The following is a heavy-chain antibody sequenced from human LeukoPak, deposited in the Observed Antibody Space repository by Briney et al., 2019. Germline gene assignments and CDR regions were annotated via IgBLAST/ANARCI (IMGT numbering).Heavy chain of an antibody. V-gene: IGHV3-48*01. J-gene: IGHJ4*02. CDR2: MSSSSSTI. CDR3: ARDPSYSNYENDY. Sequence: PGGSLRLSCAASGFTFSSYSMKWVRQAPGKGLEWVSYMSSSSSTIYYADSVKGRFTISRDNAKNSLYLQMNSLRAEDTAVYYCARDPSYSNYENDYWGQGTLVTVSS. D-gene: IGHD4-11*01. CDR1: GFTFSSYS.